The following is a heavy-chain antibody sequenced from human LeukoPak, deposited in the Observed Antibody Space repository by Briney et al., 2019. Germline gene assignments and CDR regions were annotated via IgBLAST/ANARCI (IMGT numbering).Heavy chain of an antibody. V-gene: IGHV3-30*03. CDR2: ISYDGSNK. Sequence: GGSLRLSCAASGFTFSSYGMHWVRQVPGKGLEWVAVISYDGSNKYYADSVKGRFTISRDNSKNTLYLQMNSLRAEDTAVYYCARKYYDILTGYYADYWGQGTLVTVSS. D-gene: IGHD3-9*01. CDR3: ARKYYDILTGYYADY. J-gene: IGHJ4*02. CDR1: GFTFSSYG.